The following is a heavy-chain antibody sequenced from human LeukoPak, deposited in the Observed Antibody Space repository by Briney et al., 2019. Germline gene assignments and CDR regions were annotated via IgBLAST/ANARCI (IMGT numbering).Heavy chain of an antibody. Sequence: SETLSLTCAVYGGSFSGYYWSWIRQPPGKGLEWIEEINHSGSTNYNPSLKSRVTISVDTSKNQFSLKLSSVTAADTAVYYCARVSDIVVVPAASHMDVWGQGTTVTVSS. CDR2: INHSGST. D-gene: IGHD2-2*01. V-gene: IGHV4-34*01. J-gene: IGHJ6*02. CDR3: ARVSDIVVVPAASHMDV. CDR1: GGSFSGYY.